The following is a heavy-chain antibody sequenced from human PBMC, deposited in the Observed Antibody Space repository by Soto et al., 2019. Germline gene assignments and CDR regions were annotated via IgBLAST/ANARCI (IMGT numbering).Heavy chain of an antibody. V-gene: IGHV3-23*01. D-gene: IGHD6-13*01. CDR3: AKNPSHSSSYNWLDP. CDR1: GFTFSSYA. Sequence: PGGSLRLSCAASGFTFSSYAMSWVRQAPGKGLEWVSAISGSGGSTYYADSVKGRFTISRDNSKNTLYLQMNSLRAEDTAVYYCAKNPSHSSSYNWLDPWGQGTLVTVSS. CDR2: ISGSGGST. J-gene: IGHJ5*02.